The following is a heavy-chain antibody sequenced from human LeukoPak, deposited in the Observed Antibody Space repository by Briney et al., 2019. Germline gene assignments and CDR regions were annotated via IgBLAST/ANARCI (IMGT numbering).Heavy chain of an antibody. Sequence: GGSLRLSCAASGFTFSTYSMNWVRQAPGKGLEWVSYISSSISTMYYADSVEGRFTISRDNSKNTLYLQMNSLRAEDTAVYYCANFSPDYGSGLEQPPWFDPWGQGTLVTVSS. V-gene: IGHV3-48*01. D-gene: IGHD3-10*01. J-gene: IGHJ5*02. CDR1: GFTFSTYS. CDR2: ISSSISTM. CDR3: ANFSPDYGSGLEQPPWFDP.